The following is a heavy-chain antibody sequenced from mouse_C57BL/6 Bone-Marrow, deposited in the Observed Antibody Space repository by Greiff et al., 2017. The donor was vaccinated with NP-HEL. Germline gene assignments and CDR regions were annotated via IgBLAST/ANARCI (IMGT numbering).Heavy chain of an antibody. CDR2: IYPGGGYT. CDR1: GYTFTNYW. J-gene: IGHJ3*01. Sequence: QVQLQQSGAELVRPGTSVKMSCKASGYTFTNYWIGWAKQRPGHGLEWIGDIYPGGGYTNYNEKFKGKATLTADKSSSTAYMQFSSLTSEDSAIYYCARSYYYFPFAYWGQGTLVTVSA. V-gene: IGHV1-63*01. D-gene: IGHD1-1*01. CDR3: ARSYYYFPFAY.